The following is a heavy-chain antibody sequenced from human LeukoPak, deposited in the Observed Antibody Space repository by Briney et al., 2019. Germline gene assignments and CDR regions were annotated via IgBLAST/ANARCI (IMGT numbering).Heavy chain of an antibody. CDR3: VSPVFINF. J-gene: IGHJ4*01. CDR1: GFPFSTLG. CDR2: IGSDGDGT. D-gene: IGHD1-14*01. Sequence: GGSLRLSCSASGFPFSTLGMHWVRQAPGKGLEHVSTIGSDGDGTYYADSVKDRFIISRDNSKDAVYLQMSSLRPEDTAVYYCVSPVFINFWGQGTLVTVSS. V-gene: IGHV3-64D*06.